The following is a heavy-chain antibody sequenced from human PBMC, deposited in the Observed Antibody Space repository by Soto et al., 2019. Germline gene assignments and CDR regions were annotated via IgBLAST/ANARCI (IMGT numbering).Heavy chain of an antibody. V-gene: IGHV6-1*01. CDR2: TYFRSRWYN. D-gene: IGHD4-4*01. J-gene: IGHJ5*02. CDR1: GDSVSSNSAA. CDR3: ARVTRYSYSNYDWLDP. Sequence: QTLSLTCAISGDSVSSNSAAWNWIRQSQSRGLEWLGRTYFRSRWYNDYAVSVKSRITINPDTSKNQFSLQLNSVTPEDTAVYYCARVTRYSYSNYDWLDPWGQGTLVTVSS.